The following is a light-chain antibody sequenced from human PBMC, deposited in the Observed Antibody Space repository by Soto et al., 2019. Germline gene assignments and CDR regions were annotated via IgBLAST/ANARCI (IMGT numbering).Light chain of an antibody. CDR3: HQLTSYPIT. CDR2: AAS. V-gene: IGKV1-9*01. CDR1: QAISTY. Sequence: IQLTQSPSSLSASVGDRVTISCRASQAISTYLAWYQQKPGKAPQLLIFAASTLHSGVPSRFSGSGSGTDFTLTISSLQPEDFATYYCHQLTSYPITFGQGTRLEIK. J-gene: IGKJ5*01.